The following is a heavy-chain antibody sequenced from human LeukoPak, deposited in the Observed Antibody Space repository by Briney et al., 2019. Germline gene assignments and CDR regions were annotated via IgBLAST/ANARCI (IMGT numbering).Heavy chain of an antibody. D-gene: IGHD3-10*01. CDR3: ARDRSYYYGSGKDY. J-gene: IGHJ4*02. CDR1: GFTFSDHG. CDR2: IRYDGNNK. Sequence: GGSLRLSCAASGFTFSDHGMHWIRQAPGKGLEWVTFIRYDGNNKYYADFVKGRFTISRDNAKNSLYLQMNSLRAEDTAVYYCARDRSYYYGSGKDYWGQGTLVTVSS. V-gene: IGHV3-30*02.